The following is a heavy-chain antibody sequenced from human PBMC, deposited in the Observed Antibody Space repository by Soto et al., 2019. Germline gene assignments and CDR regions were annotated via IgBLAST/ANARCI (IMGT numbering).Heavy chain of an antibody. J-gene: IGHJ4*02. Sequence: EVQLLDSGGGLVQPGGSLRLSCAVSGFILSDYGVTWVRQAPGNGLEWVSGFSGGGGGTFYADSVKGRFTISRDDSKNTAYLQMNSLGVEDTAVYYCVRWNGFGDHWGQGTLVTVSS. CDR1: GFILSDYG. D-gene: IGHD1-1*01. CDR2: FSGGGGGT. V-gene: IGHV3-23*01. CDR3: VRWNGFGDH.